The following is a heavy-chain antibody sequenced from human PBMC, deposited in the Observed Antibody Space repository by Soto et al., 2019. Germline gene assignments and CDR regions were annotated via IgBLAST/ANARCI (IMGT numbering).Heavy chain of an antibody. J-gene: IGHJ3*01. CDR1: GGSFSVHY. Sequence: AGTLSLTCAVYGGSFSVHYWSWIRQPPGKGLEWIGEINHSGSTNYNASFKSRVTISVDTSKNQFSLKLSSVTAADTALYYCARGEDSSGYSDAFDVWGQGTMVTVSS. D-gene: IGHD3-22*01. V-gene: IGHV4-34*01. CDR2: INHSGST. CDR3: ARGEDSSGYSDAFDV.